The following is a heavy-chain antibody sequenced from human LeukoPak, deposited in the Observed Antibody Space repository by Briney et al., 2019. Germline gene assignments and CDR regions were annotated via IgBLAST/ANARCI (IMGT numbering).Heavy chain of an antibody. Sequence: GRSLRLSCAAFGFTFSSYGMHWVRQAPGKGLEWVAVIWYDGSNKYYADSVKGRFTISRDNSKNTLYLQMNSLRAEDTAVYYCARDRVLDFWSGYYDYYYGMDVWGQGTTVTVSS. CDR3: ARDRVLDFWSGYYDYYYGMDV. V-gene: IGHV3-33*01. D-gene: IGHD3-3*01. CDR1: GFTFSSYG. CDR2: IWYDGSNK. J-gene: IGHJ6*02.